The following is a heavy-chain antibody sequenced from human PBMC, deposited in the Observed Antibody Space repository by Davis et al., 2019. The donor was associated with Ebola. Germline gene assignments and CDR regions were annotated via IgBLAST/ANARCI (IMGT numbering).Heavy chain of an antibody. Sequence: AASVKVPCKASGYTFTSYGISWVRQAPGQGLEWMGWISAYNDNTNYAQKLQGRVTMTTDTSTSTAYMELRSLRSDDTAVYYCASSRDMYSSSWYRFRHTPWGSNYGMDVWGQGTTVTVSS. J-gene: IGHJ6*02. V-gene: IGHV1-18*01. CDR3: ASSRDMYSSSWYRFRHTPWGSNYGMDV. CDR2: ISAYNDNT. CDR1: GYTFTSYG. D-gene: IGHD6-13*01.